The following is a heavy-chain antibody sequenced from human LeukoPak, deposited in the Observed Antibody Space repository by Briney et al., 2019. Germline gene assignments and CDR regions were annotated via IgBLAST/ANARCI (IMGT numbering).Heavy chain of an antibody. J-gene: IGHJ5*02. CDR1: GGTSSSYA. CDR2: IIPIFGTA. CDR3: ARGVTGTTSWFDP. Sequence: GASVKVSSKASGGTSSSYAISWVRQAPGQGLEWMGGIIPIFGTANYAQKFQGRVTITTDESTSTAYMELSSLRSEDTAVYYCARGVTGTTSWFDPWGQGTLVTVSS. V-gene: IGHV1-69*05. D-gene: IGHD1-7*01.